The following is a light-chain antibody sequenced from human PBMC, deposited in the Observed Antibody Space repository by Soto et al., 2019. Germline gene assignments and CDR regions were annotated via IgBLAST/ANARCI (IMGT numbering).Light chain of an antibody. Sequence: EIVLTQSPGTLSLSPGERGTLSCRASQSVSSSYLAWYQQRPGQAPRLLIYGASSRATGIPDRFSGSGSGTDFTLTISRLEPEDFAVYYCQQYVRSLPWTFGQGTKVEIK. CDR1: QSVSSSY. CDR2: GAS. J-gene: IGKJ1*01. CDR3: QQYVRSLPWT. V-gene: IGKV3-20*01.